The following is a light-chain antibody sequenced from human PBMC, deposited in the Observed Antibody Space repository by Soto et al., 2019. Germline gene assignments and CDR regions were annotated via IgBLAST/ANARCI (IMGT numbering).Light chain of an antibody. CDR1: QSLVHSDGNTY. CDR3: MQSTDWPWT. CDR2: KVS. Sequence: DVVMTQSPLSLPVTLGQPASISCRSSQSLVHSDGNTYLNWFHQRPGQSPRRLIYKVSNRDSGVPDRFSGSGSGTDFTLNISSVEAEDVGVYYCMQSTDWPWTFGQGTKVDIK. V-gene: IGKV2-30*02. J-gene: IGKJ1*01.